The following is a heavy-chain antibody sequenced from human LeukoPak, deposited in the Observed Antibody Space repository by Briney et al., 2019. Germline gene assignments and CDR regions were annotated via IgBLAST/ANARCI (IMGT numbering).Heavy chain of an antibody. D-gene: IGHD4-17*01. Sequence: SETLSLTCTVSGGSISSSSYYWGWLRQPPGKGLEWIGSIYYSGSTYYNPSLKSRITISVDTSKNQFSLKLSSVTAADTAVYYCASLGVYGDYPDYFDYWGQGTLVTVSS. CDR3: ASLGVYGDYPDYFDY. J-gene: IGHJ4*02. CDR1: GGSISSSSYY. V-gene: IGHV4-39*01. CDR2: IYYSGST.